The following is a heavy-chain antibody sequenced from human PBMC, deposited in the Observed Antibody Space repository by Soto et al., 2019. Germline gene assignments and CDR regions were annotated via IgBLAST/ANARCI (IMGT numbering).Heavy chain of an antibody. D-gene: IGHD6-6*01. V-gene: IGHV4-39*01. Sequence: PSETLSLTCTVSGGSISSRGSYWGWIRQPPGKGLEWIGSIYYSGSTYYNPSLKSRVTISVDTSKNQFSLKLSSVTAADTAVYYCAGNVAARPYWGQGTLVTVSS. J-gene: IGHJ4*02. CDR3: AGNVAARPY. CDR1: GGSISSRGSY. CDR2: IYYSGST.